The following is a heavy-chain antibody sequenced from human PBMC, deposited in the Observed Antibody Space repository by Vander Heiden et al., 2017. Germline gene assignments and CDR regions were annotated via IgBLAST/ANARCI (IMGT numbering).Heavy chain of an antibody. CDR2: IKSKTDGGTT. Sequence: EVQLVESGGGLVKPGGSLRRSCAASGFTFSNAWMGEVRQAPGKGLEWVCRIKSKTDGGTTDYAAPVKGRFTISRDDSKHTLYLQMNSLKTEDTAVYYCTTDSSGSYRYYFDYWGQGTLVNVAS. CDR3: TTDSSGSYRYYFDY. J-gene: IGHJ4*02. CDR1: GFTFSNAW. V-gene: IGHV3-15*01. D-gene: IGHD1-26*01.